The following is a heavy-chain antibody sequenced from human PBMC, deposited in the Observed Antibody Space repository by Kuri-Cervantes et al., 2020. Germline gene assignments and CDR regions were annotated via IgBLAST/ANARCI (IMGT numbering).Heavy chain of an antibody. J-gene: IGHJ3*02. CDR1: GFTVSSNY. D-gene: IGHD5-18*01. V-gene: IGHV3-53*01. CDR2: IYSGGST. Sequence: ESLKISCAASGFTVSSNYMSWVRQAPGKGLEWVSVIYSGGSTYYADSVKGRFTISRDNSKNTLYLQMNSLRAEDTAVYYCARVIVDTAMIITPDAFDIWGQGTMVTVSS. CDR3: ARVIVDTAMIITPDAFDI.